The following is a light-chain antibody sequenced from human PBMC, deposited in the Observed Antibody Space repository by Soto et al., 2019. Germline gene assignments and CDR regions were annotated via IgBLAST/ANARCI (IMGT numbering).Light chain of an antibody. CDR2: GVS. CDR1: QRVTNNY. CDR3: QQYESSLFT. V-gene: IGKV3-20*01. Sequence: EIVLTQSPGTLSLSPGERATLSCRTSQRVTNNYLAWYQQRPGQAPRLLIYGVSNTATGIPDRFSGGGSGTDFTLTISRLEPEDFAMYYCQQYESSLFTFGQGTKVEI. J-gene: IGKJ2*01.